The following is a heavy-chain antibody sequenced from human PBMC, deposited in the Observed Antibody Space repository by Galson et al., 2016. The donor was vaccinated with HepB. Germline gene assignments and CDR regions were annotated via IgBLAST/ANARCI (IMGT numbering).Heavy chain of an antibody. CDR1: GLILSNYD. Sequence: SLRLSCAASGLILSNYDFHWVRQAPGKGLEWVAVISSDGSNEWYADSVKGRFTISRDNSQNTLYLQMSSLRAEDTAAYYCAREAERWNYLDYWGQGALVTVSS. D-gene: IGHD5-24*01. CDR2: ISSDGSNE. J-gene: IGHJ4*02. CDR3: AREAERWNYLDY. V-gene: IGHV3-30*04.